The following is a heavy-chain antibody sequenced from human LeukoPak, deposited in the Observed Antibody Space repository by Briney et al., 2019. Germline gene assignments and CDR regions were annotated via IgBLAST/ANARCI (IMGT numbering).Heavy chain of an antibody. CDR1: GYTFTSYD. CDR3: ARTGAIRTRIWFDP. V-gene: IGHV1-8*01. J-gene: IGHJ5*02. CDR2: MNPNSGNT. Sequence: GASVTVSCKASGYTFTSYDINWVRQATGQGLEWMGWMNPNSGNTGYAQRFQGRVTMTRNTSISTAYMELSSLRSEDTAVYYCARTGAIRTRIWFDPWGQGTLVTASS. D-gene: IGHD2-2*02.